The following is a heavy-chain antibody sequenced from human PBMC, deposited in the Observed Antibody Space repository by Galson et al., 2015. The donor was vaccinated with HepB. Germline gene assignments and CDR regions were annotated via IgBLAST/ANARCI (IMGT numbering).Heavy chain of an antibody. CDR1: GGTFSSYT. CDR3: ARVGSGLSYGMDV. V-gene: IGHV1-69*02. Sequence: SVKVSCKASGGTFSSYTISWVRQAPGQGLEWMGRIIPILGIANYAQKFQGRVTITADKSTSTAYMELSSLRSEDTAVYYCARVGSGLSYGMDVWGQGTTVTVSS. CDR2: IIPILGIA. D-gene: IGHD1-26*01. J-gene: IGHJ6*02.